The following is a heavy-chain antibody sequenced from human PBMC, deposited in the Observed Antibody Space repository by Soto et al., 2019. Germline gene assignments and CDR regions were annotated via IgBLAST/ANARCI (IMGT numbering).Heavy chain of an antibody. D-gene: IGHD3-22*01. CDR1: GYTFTVYY. Sequence: ASVKVSCKASGYTFTVYYMHWVRQAPGQGLEWMGWINPNSGGTNYAQKFQGWVTMTRDTSISTAYMELSRLRSDDTAVYYCARGYDTTPYYGMDVWGQGTTVTVSS. CDR3: ARGYDTTPYYGMDV. J-gene: IGHJ6*02. V-gene: IGHV1-2*04. CDR2: INPNSGGT.